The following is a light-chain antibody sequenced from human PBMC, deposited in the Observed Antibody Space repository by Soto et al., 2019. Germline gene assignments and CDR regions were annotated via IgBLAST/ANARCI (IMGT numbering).Light chain of an antibody. J-gene: IGKJ1*01. V-gene: IGKV1-5*03. CDR1: QSISSW. CDR2: KAS. Sequence: DITMTQSPSTLSASVGDRVTITCRASQSISSWLAWYQQKPGKAPKLLIYKASSLESGVPSRFSGSGSGTEFTLTISSLQPDDFATYYCQQYNSYLTFAQGTKVDI. CDR3: QQYNSYLT.